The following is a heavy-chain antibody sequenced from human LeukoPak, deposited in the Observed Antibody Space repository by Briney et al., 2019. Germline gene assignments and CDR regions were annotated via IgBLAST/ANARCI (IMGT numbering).Heavy chain of an antibody. CDR1: GYTFTSYT. Sequence: ASVKVSCKASGYTFTSYTMNWVRQAPGQGLEWMGWINTNTGEPTYGQGLTGRFVFSLDTSVSTAYLRISSLKADDTAMYYCAIEGEPSGRDCSRTSCYELDYWGQGTLVTVSS. D-gene: IGHD2-2*01. J-gene: IGHJ4*02. CDR2: INTNTGEP. CDR3: AIEGEPSGRDCSRTSCYELDY. V-gene: IGHV7-4-1*02.